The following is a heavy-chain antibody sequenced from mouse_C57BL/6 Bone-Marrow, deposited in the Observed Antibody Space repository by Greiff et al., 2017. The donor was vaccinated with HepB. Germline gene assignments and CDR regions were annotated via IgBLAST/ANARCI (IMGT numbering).Heavy chain of an antibody. CDR1: GFTFSNYW. J-gene: IGHJ3*01. CDR3: TAGGGYYWFAY. CDR2: IRLKSDNYAT. V-gene: IGHV6-3*01. D-gene: IGHD2-3*01. Sequence: EVKLEESGGGLVQPGGSMKLSCVASGFTFSNYWMNWVRQSPEKGLEWVAQIRLKSDNYATHYAESVKGRFTISRDDSKSSVYLQMNNLRAEDTGIYYCTAGGGYYWFAYWGQGTLVTVSA.